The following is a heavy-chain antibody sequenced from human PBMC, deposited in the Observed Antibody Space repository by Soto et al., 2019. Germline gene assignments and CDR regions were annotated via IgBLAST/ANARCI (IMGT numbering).Heavy chain of an antibody. J-gene: IGHJ4*02. D-gene: IGHD3-3*01. V-gene: IGHV4-39*07. CDR3: AGYYDFWSGLDY. Sequence: SETLSLTCTVSGGSISSSSYYWGWIRQPPGKGLEWIGSIYYSGSTYYNPSLKSRVTISVDTSKNQFSLKLSSVTAADTAVYYCAGYYDFWSGLDYWGQGTLVTVSS. CDR1: GGSISSSSYY. CDR2: IYYSGST.